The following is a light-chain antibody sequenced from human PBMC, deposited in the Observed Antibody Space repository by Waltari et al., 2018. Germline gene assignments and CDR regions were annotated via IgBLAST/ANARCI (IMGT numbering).Light chain of an antibody. CDR2: APS. V-gene: IGKV3-11*01. J-gene: IGKJ4*01. Sequence: EIVLTQSPATLSLSPGERATLSCRASQSVSSYLAWYQQKPGQAPSLLIYAPSNRGTGIPARFSGSGSGTDFTLTINSLEPEDFAVYYCEQRSDWLLTFGGGTKVEIK. CDR3: EQRSDWLLT. CDR1: QSVSSY.